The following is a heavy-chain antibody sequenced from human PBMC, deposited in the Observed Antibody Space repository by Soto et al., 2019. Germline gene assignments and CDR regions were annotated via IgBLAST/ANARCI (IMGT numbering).Heavy chain of an antibody. CDR1: GFSLDTSGVA. Sequence: QITLKESGPTLVKPTQTLTLTCSFSGFSLDTSGVAVGWIRQPPGKALEWLALIYWDDDKHYSPSLKSRLTITKXNSTNXXVLTMTNMDPVDTATYYCAHRSITAVNTGTNWFDPWGQGTLVTVSS. CDR2: IYWDDDK. J-gene: IGHJ5*02. D-gene: IGHD6-13*01. V-gene: IGHV2-5*02. CDR3: AHRSITAVNTGTNWFDP.